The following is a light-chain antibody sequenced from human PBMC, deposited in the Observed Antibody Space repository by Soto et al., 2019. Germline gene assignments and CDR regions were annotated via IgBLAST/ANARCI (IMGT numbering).Light chain of an antibody. J-gene: IGKJ3*01. CDR2: GAY. Sequence: DIQMTQSPSSLSASVGDRVTITCQASHDIGNYLNWYQHKPGKAPKLLIYGAYNLETEVPSRFSGGGSGTDFTFTITSLQPEDFATYYCQYCDYVPLFDPGTKVDIK. V-gene: IGKV1-33*01. CDR3: QYCDYVPL. CDR1: HDIGNY.